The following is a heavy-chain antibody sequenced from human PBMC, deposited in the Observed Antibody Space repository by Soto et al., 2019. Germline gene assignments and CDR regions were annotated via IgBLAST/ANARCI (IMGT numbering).Heavy chain of an antibody. J-gene: IGHJ4*02. V-gene: IGHV3-23*01. Sequence: EVQMLESGGGVVQPGGSLRLSCAASGFTFSSYAMNWVRQSPGKWLEWVSGIVPGGGDTYYADSVRGRFTISRDNSRSTLALQMSSLRDEDTAIYYCTKGRHSSYWGRGTLVTVSS. CDR3: TKGRHSSY. CDR2: IVPGGGDT. CDR1: GFTFSSYA. D-gene: IGHD2-21*01.